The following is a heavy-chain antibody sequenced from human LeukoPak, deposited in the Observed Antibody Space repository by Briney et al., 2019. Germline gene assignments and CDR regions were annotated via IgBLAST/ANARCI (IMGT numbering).Heavy chain of an antibody. Sequence: GGSLRLSCAASGFTVSSNYMSWVRQAPGNGLEWVSVIYSGGSTYYADSVKGRFTISRDNSKNTLYLQMNSLRAEDTAVYYCASHVLRFLEWFSLDYWGQGTLVTVSS. CDR3: ASHVLRFLEWFSLDY. J-gene: IGHJ4*02. V-gene: IGHV3-66*02. D-gene: IGHD3-3*01. CDR1: GFTVSSNY. CDR2: IYSGGST.